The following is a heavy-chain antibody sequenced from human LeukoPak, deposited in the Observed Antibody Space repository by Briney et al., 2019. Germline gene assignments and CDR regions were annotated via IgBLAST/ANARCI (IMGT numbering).Heavy chain of an antibody. D-gene: IGHD1-14*01. CDR3: ARGITRGVDY. Sequence: QPGRSLRLSCAASGFTFSSYAMHWVRQAPGKGLEWVAVISYDGSNKYYADSVKGRFTISRDNSKNTLYLQMNSLRAEDTAVYYCARGITRGVDYWGQGTLVTVSS. CDR2: ISYDGSNK. J-gene: IGHJ4*02. CDR1: GFTFSSYA. V-gene: IGHV3-30*01.